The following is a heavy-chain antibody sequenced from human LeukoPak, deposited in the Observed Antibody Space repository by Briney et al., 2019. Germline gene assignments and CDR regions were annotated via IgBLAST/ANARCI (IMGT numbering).Heavy chain of an antibody. CDR2: INSDGSST. J-gene: IGHJ4*02. V-gene: IGHV3-74*01. CDR3: ARVGVTTFDY. Sequence: GGSLRLSCAASGFTFSSYAMSWVRQAPGKGLVWVSRINSDGSSTRYADSVKGRFTISRDNAKNTLYLQMNSLRAEDTAVYYCARVGVTTFDYWGQGTLVTVSS. CDR1: GFTFSSYA. D-gene: IGHD1-26*01.